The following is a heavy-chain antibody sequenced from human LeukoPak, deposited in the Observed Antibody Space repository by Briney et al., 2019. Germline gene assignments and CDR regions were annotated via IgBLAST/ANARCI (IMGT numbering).Heavy chain of an antibody. V-gene: IGHV4-39*01. CDR1: GGSITTSSFY. Sequence: SETLSLTCNVSGGSITTSSFYWGWTRQTPGKGLEWIGTFYYTGDTYYNRSLKSRATIAVDTSKDQFFLALSSVTAADTAVYYCVRAVGAVAGPGDWFDPWGPGTLVTVSS. CDR3: VRAVGAVAGPGDWFDP. CDR2: FYYTGDT. J-gene: IGHJ5*02. D-gene: IGHD6-19*01.